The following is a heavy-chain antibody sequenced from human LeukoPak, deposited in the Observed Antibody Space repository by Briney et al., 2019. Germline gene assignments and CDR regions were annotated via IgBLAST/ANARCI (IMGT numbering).Heavy chain of an antibody. V-gene: IGHV3-23*01. CDR1: GFTFSSYA. Sequence: GGSLRLSCAASGFTFSSYAMSWVRQAPGKGLEWVSAISGSGGSTYYADSVKGRFTISRDNSKNTLYLQMNSLRAEDTAVYYCANGYGYIPPYYFDYWGQGTLSPSPQ. D-gene: IGHD5-18*01. CDR3: ANGYGYIPPYYFDY. J-gene: IGHJ4*02. CDR2: ISGSGGST.